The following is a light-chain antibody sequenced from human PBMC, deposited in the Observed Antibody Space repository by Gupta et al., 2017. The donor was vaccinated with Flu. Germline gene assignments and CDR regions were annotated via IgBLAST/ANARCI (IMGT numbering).Light chain of an antibody. CDR2: EGN. V-gene: IGLV1-51*02. CDR1: SSNIGNNY. CDR3: GTWDSSLSAGV. J-gene: IGLJ3*02. Sequence: QSVLTQPPSVSAAPGQKVTISCSGSSSNIGNNYVSWYQQLPGAAPKLLIYEGNKRPSGIPDRFSGSKSGTSATLGITGLQTGDEADYYCGTWDSSLSAGVFGGGIKLTVL.